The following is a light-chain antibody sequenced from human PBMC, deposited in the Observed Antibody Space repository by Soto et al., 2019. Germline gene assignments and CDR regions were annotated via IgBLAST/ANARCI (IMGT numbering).Light chain of an antibody. CDR2: DAS. Sequence: DIQMTQSPSTLSASVGDRVTITCRASQRISIWLAWYQRKPGKAPNLLIYDASSLQSGVPSRFSGSGSGTEFTQTTSGLQPDDFATYDYQQYNSFSPLTFGQGTKVEIK. CDR1: QRISIW. J-gene: IGKJ2*01. CDR3: QQYNSFSPLT. V-gene: IGKV1-5*01.